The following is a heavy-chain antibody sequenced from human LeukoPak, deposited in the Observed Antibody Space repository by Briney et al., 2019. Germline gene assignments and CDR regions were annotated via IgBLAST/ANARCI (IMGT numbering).Heavy chain of an antibody. CDR2: ISWDGGST. Sequence: GGSLRLSCAASGFTFDDYTMHWVRQAPGKGLEWVSLISWDGGSTYYADSVKGRFTISRDNSKNSLYLQMNSLRTEDTALYYCAKGLRIDGYNSGNYYYRDVWGKGTTVTVSS. CDR3: AKGLRIDGYNSGNYYYRDV. D-gene: IGHD5-24*01. V-gene: IGHV3-43*01. CDR1: GFTFDDYT. J-gene: IGHJ6*03.